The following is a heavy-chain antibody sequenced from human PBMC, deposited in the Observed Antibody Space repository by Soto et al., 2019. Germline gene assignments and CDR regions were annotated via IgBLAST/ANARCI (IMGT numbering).Heavy chain of an antibody. CDR1: GGTFSSYA. V-gene: IGHV1-69*01. Sequence: QVQLVQSGAEVKKLGSSVKVSCKASGGTFSSYAISWVRQAPGQGLEWMGGIIPIFGTANYAQKFQGRVTITADESTSTAYMELSSMRSEDTAVYYCATHRYCSSTSCPHPFDYRGQGTLVTVSS. CDR2: IIPIFGTA. D-gene: IGHD2-2*01. J-gene: IGHJ4*02. CDR3: ATHRYCSSTSCPHPFDY.